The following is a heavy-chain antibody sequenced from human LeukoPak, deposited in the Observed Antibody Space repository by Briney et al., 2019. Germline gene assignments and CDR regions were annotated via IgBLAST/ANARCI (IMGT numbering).Heavy chain of an antibody. CDR2: ITYNSGTM. CDR1: GFTFRSYA. J-gene: IGHJ4*02. CDR3: ARDSGYSYADDY. Sequence: PGGSLRLSCAASGFTFRSYAMQWVRQAPGKGREWVSYITYNSGTMFYADSVKGRFTISRDNAKDSLYLQMSSLRDEDTAVYYCARDSGYSYADDYWGQGTLVTVSS. D-gene: IGHD5-18*01. V-gene: IGHV3-48*02.